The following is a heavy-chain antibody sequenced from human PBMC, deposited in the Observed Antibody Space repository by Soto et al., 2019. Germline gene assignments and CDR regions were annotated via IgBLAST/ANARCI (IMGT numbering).Heavy chain of an antibody. D-gene: IGHD3-10*01. Sequence: QITLKESGPTLVKPTQTLTLTCTFSGFSLSTSGVGVGWIRQPPGKALEWLALIYWDDDKRYSPSLKSRLTIXXHXSXXQGVLTMTNMAPVDTATYYCAHRRGPYGSGSYYEDWGQGTLVTVSS. CDR3: AHRRGPYGSGSYYED. J-gene: IGHJ4*02. CDR2: IYWDDDK. CDR1: GFSLSTSGVG. V-gene: IGHV2-5*02.